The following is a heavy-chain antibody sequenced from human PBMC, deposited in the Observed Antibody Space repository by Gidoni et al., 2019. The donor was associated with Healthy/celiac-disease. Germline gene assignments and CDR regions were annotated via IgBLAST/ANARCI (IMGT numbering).Heavy chain of an antibody. D-gene: IGHD3-22*01. Sequence: QVQLVQSGAEEKKPGASVKVSCKASGYTFTSYAMHWVRQATGQRLEWMGWINAGNGNTKYSQKFQGRVTITRDTAASTAYMEQSSLRSEDTAVYYCAREGYYDGEEGGLNYWGQGTLVTVSS. J-gene: IGHJ4*02. CDR2: INAGNGNT. CDR1: GYTFTSYA. CDR3: AREGYYDGEEGGLNY. V-gene: IGHV1-3*05.